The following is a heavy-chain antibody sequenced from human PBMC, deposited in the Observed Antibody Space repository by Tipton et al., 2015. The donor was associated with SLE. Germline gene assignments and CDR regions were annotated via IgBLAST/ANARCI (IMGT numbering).Heavy chain of an antibody. Sequence: QSGAEVQKPGASVKVSCKASGYTFTGYYMHWVRQAPGQGLEWMGRINPNSGGTNYAQKFRGRVTMTRDTSISTAYMELSRLRSDDTAGYYWARLDPGTICAFDIGGQGKMVTASS. D-gene: IGHD1-26*01. J-gene: IGHJ3*02. V-gene: IGHV1-2*06. CDR3: ARLDPGTICAFDI. CDR1: GYTFTGYY. CDR2: INPNSGGT.